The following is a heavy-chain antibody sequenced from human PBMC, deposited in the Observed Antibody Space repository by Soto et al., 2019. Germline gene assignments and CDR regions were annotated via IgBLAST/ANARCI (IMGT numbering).Heavy chain of an antibody. J-gene: IGHJ4*03. Sequence: QLQLRESGPGLVKPSETLSLTCSVSGDSVSSISHYWAWIRLSPGKGLEWIGSIYYTGHTYYNPSLMGRGTLSLDTSKNQFSLKLRSVTAADTAVYYCAKDTIRLGFCSGGTCYSDSWGQGTLVTVSS. V-gene: IGHV4-39*02. D-gene: IGHD2-15*01. CDR2: IYYTGHT. CDR1: GDSVSSISHY. CDR3: AKDTIRLGFCSGGTCYSDS.